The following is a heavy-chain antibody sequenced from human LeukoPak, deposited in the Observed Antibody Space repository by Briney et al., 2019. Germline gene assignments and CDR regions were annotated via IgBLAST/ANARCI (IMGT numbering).Heavy chain of an antibody. Sequence: GGSLRLSCAGTGFTFSNYWMNWVRQAPWKGLEWVANIKEDGSRINYVDSVKGRFTISRDNAKNSVYLQMDNLRAEDTAVYYCVGSSGWLFDYWGQGILVAVSS. CDR1: GFTFSNYW. CDR2: IKEDGSRI. J-gene: IGHJ4*02. CDR3: VGSSGWLFDY. D-gene: IGHD6-19*01. V-gene: IGHV3-7*01.